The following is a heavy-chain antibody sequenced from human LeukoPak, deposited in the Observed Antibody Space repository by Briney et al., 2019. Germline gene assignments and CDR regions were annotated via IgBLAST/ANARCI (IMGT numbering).Heavy chain of an antibody. D-gene: IGHD3-22*01. CDR3: ARALITMIVVDYYYGMDV. J-gene: IGHJ6*02. CDR1: GGTFSSYA. Sequence: ASVTVSCKASGGTFSSYAISWVRQAPGQGLEWMGGIIPIFGTANYAQKFQGRVTITADESTSTAYMELSSLRSEDTAVYYCARALITMIVVDYYYGMDVWGQGTTVTVSS. V-gene: IGHV1-69*01. CDR2: IIPIFGTA.